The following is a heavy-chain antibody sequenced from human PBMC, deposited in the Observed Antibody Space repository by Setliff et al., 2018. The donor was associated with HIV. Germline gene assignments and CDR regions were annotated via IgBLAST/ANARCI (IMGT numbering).Heavy chain of an antibody. D-gene: IGHD1-26*01. J-gene: IGHJ4*02. Sequence: PGGSLRLSCAASGFTFSRYAMTWVRQAPGKGLEWVAYISRSGSLIYYGQAVKGRFTISRDDDTNLLYLQMNTLRTEDTAAYYCARDQLRIPERWDFDFWGQGTLVTVSS. CDR3: ARDQLRIPERWDFDF. CDR1: GFTFSRYA. V-gene: IGHV3-48*01. CDR2: ISRSGSLI.